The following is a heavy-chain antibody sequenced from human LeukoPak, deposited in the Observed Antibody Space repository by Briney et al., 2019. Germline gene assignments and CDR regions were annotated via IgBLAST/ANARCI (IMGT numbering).Heavy chain of an antibody. V-gene: IGHV3-7*01. CDR3: ARGLLFFDY. J-gene: IGHJ4*02. D-gene: IGHD1-26*01. Sequence: GGSLRLSCAASGFTFSSYAMSWVRQAPGKGLEWVANIKQDGSEKYYVDSVKGRFTISRDNAKNSLYLQMNSLRAEDTAVYYCARGLLFFDYWGQGTLVTVSS. CDR1: GFTFSSYA. CDR2: IKQDGSEK.